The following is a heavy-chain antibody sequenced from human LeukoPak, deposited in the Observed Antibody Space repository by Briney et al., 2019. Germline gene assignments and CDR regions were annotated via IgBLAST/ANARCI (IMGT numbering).Heavy chain of an antibody. D-gene: IGHD3-10*01. CDR3: ARERGSRVLWLRNTNYYFDY. CDR1: GFTFSSYS. J-gene: IGHJ4*02. Sequence: GGSLRLSCAASGFTFSSYSMNWVRQAPGKGLEWVSSISSSSSYIYYADSVKGRFTISRDNAKNSLYLQMNSLRAEDTAVYYCARERGSRVLWLRNTNYYFDYWGQGTLVTVSS. V-gene: IGHV3-21*01. CDR2: ISSSSSYI.